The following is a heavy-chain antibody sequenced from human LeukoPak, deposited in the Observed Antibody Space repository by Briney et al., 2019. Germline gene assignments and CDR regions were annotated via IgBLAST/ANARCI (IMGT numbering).Heavy chain of an antibody. CDR3: ARVTYYYDSSGYYGYYSYYFDY. CDR1: GYSISSGYY. J-gene: IGHJ4*02. V-gene: IGHV4-38-2*02. CDR2: IYHSGST. D-gene: IGHD3-22*01. Sequence: SETLSLTCTVSGYSISSGYYWGWIRPPPGKGLEWIGSIYHSGSTYYNPSLKSRVTISVDTSKNQFSLKLSSVTAADTAVYYCARVTYYYDSSGYYGYYSYYFDYWGQGTLVTVSS.